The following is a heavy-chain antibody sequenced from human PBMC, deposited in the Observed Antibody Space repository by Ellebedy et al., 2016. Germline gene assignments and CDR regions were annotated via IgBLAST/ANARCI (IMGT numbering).Heavy chain of an antibody. CDR3: ATPLYCTNGVCQDY. D-gene: IGHD2-8*01. CDR1: GYTFSSYG. Sequence: ASVKVSCKASGYTFSSYGISWVRQAPGQGLEWMGVINPSGGRTSYAQKLQGRVTMTRDTSTSTVYMELSSLRSEDTAVYYCATPLYCTNGVCQDYWGQGTLVTVSS. V-gene: IGHV1-46*01. CDR2: INPSGGRT. J-gene: IGHJ4*02.